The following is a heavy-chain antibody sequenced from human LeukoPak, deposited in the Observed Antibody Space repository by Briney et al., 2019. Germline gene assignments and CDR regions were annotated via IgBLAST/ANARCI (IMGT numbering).Heavy chain of an antibody. CDR3: ARGDFWSGDYTDAFDI. CDR1: GFTFSSYW. J-gene: IGHJ3*02. D-gene: IGHD3-3*01. V-gene: IGHV3-7*04. CDR2: IKHDGTES. Sequence: PGGSLRLSCTASGFTFSSYWMSWVRQAPGKGLEWVANIKHDGTESYSVDSVKDRFAISRDNAKNSLYLQMNRLRTEDTAVYYCARGDFWSGDYTDAFDIWGQGTMVTVSS.